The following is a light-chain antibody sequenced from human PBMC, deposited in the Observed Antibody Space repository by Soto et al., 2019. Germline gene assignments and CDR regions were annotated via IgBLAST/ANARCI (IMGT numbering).Light chain of an antibody. CDR2: GVS. Sequence: QSALTQPASVSGSPGQSITISCTGTSSDIGGYNYVSWYQQHPGKAPKLLIYGVSNRPSGVSDRFSGSKSGNTASLTISGLQAEDEADYYCNSYRSSVIPVVFGGGTKLTV. J-gene: IGLJ2*01. V-gene: IGLV2-14*01. CDR3: NSYRSSVIPVV. CDR1: SSDIGGYNY.